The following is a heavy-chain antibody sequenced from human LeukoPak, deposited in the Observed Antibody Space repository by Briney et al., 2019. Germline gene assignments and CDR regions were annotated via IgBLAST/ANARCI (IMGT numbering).Heavy chain of an antibody. CDR3: ARDSHCSSTSCYKTDYYYYGMDV. V-gene: IGHV1-69*13. CDR1: GGTFSSYA. D-gene: IGHD2-2*02. CDR2: IIPICGTA. J-gene: IGHJ6*02. Sequence: SVKVSCKASGGTFSSYAISWVRQAPGQGLEWMGGIIPICGTANYAQKFQGRVTITADESTSTAYMELSSLRSEDTAVYYCARDSHCSSTSCYKTDYYYYGMDVWGQGTTVTVSS.